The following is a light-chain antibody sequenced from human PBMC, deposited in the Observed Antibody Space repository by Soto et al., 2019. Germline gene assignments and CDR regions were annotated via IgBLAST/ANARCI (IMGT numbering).Light chain of an antibody. CDR2: DVT. Sequence: QSALTQPDSVSASLGESITISCTGTNTDIGGYNYVSWYQQHPGKAPKLVIYDVTSRPSGIPNRFSGSKSGFTASLTISGLQAEDDAHYFCSSYRAYRILEVCGTGTKLTVL. CDR1: NTDIGGYNY. V-gene: IGLV2-14*03. CDR3: SSYRAYRILEV. J-gene: IGLJ1*01.